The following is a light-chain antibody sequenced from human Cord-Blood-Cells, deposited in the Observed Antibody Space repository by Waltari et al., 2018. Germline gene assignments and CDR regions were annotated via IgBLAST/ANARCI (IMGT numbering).Light chain of an antibody. CDR2: AAS. CDR3: QQSYSTPQT. Sequence: DIQMTQSPSSLSASVGDRVTITCRASQSISSYLNWYQQKPWKAPKLPFYAASSLQSGVPSRFSGSGSWTDFTLTISSLQPEDFATYYCQQSYSTPQTFGQGTKVEIK. V-gene: IGKV1-39*01. CDR1: QSISSY. J-gene: IGKJ1*01.